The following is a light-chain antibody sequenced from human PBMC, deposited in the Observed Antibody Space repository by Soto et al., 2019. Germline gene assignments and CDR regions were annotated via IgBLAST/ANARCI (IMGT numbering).Light chain of an antibody. CDR2: GAS. CDR1: QSVSSN. Sequence: EIVMTQSPATLSVSPGERATLSCWASQSVSSNLAWYQQKPGQAPRLLIYGASTRATGIPARFSGSGSGTEFTLTITGLQSDDFAVYYCQLYNNWPRRTFGQGTKVEVK. V-gene: IGKV3-15*01. CDR3: QLYNNWPRRT. J-gene: IGKJ1*01.